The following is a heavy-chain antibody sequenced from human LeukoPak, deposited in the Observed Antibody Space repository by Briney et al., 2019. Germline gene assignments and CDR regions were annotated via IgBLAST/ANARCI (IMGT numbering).Heavy chain of an antibody. CDR3: ARGVEPLAANTLAY. J-gene: IGHJ4*02. Sequence: GGSPRLSCAASGFTFITNDMTWVRQAPGKGLEWVSVLYSDGNTKYADSVQGRFTISRDNSKNTLYLEMNSLSPDDTAVYYCARGVEPLAANTLAYWGQGTLVTVSS. D-gene: IGHD1-14*01. V-gene: IGHV3-53*01. CDR1: GFTFITND. CDR2: LYSDGNT.